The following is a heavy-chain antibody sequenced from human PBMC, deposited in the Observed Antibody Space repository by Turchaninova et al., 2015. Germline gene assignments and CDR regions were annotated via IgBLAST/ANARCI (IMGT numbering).Heavy chain of an antibody. Sequence: QVQLVESGGGVVQPGRSLRLSCAASGFTFSACAMPWVRQPPGQGLGWVALLSSTGNYKVCADSGKGRFTISRDNSKNTLSWQVNSLTAEDTAVYYCAGDFHHSGGQIWGGAFDLWGQGTMVTVSS. V-gene: IGHV3-30*04. J-gene: IGHJ3*01. CDR1: GFTFSACA. CDR2: LSSTGNYK. CDR3: AGDFHHSGGQIWGGAFDL. D-gene: IGHD2-21*01.